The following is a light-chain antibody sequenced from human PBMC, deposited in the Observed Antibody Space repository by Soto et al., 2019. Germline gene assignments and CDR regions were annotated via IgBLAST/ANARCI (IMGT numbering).Light chain of an antibody. CDR3: QQYMSSVT. CDR1: QSVDTTF. Sequence: EIVLTQSPGSLSLSPGQRATLSCRASQSVDTTFFAWYQKKPSQAPRLLIYGASKRATGIPDRFSVSGSGTDVTLIISRLEPDDFVVYYCQQYMSSVTFGQGTKVEIK. J-gene: IGKJ1*01. CDR2: GAS. V-gene: IGKV3-20*01.